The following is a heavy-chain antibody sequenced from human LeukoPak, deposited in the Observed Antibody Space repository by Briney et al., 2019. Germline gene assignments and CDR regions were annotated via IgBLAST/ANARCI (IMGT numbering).Heavy chain of an antibody. D-gene: IGHD3-22*01. CDR3: ASFYDSSGYGFDI. CDR1: GYSFTSYW. J-gene: IGHJ3*02. CDR2: IYPGDSDI. V-gene: IGHV5-51*01. Sequence: GESLKISCKGSGYSFTSYWIGWVRQMPGKGLEWMGIIYPGDSDIRYGPSFQGQVTISADKSISTAYLQWSGLKASDTAMYYCASFYDSSGYGFDIWGQGTMVTVSS.